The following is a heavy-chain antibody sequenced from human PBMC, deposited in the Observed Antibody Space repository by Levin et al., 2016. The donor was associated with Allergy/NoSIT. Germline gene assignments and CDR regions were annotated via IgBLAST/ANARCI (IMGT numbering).Heavy chain of an antibody. CDR3: ARGQLRSGSYYALLVLPDFYFMDV. Sequence: GGSLRLSCAASGFTFTSYDMAWVRQAPGKGLDWVSYIKSSGDTIHYADSVKGRFTISRDNAKKSLDLQLNSLRDDDTAVYYCARGQLRSGSYYALLVLPDFYFMDVWGRGTTVTVSS. V-gene: IGHV3-48*02. J-gene: IGHJ6*03. CDR1: GFTFTSYD. D-gene: IGHD1-26*01. CDR2: IKSSGDTI.